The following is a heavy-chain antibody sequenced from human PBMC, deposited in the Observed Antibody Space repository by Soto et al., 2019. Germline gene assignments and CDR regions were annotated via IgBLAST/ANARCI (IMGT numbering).Heavy chain of an antibody. V-gene: IGHV3-30*18. CDR3: ANGEASGYDYPWVDP. Sequence: QVQLVESGGGVVQPGRSLRLSCAASGFTFSSYGMHWVRQAPGTGLEWVAVISYDGSNKYYADSVKGRITISRDNSKNTLYLQMNSLRGDDTAVYYGANGEASGYDYPWVDPWGRRTLVTVSS. J-gene: IGHJ5*02. CDR2: ISYDGSNK. CDR1: GFTFSSYG. D-gene: IGHD5-12*01.